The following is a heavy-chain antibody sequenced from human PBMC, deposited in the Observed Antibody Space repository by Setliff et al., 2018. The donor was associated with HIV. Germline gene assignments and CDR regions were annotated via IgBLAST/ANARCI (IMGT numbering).Heavy chain of an antibody. D-gene: IGHD3-9*01. CDR3: VRAFDQDFHN. CDR2: VHPFHDILGSNA. J-gene: IGHJ1*01. Sequence: GASVKVSCKTFGYYPSIDYMHWVRQAPGRGLEWLGVVHPFHDILGSNADYAQKFQGRISITWDSSGNTLFFELGPLRSDDSATYYFVRAFDQDFHNWGQGTVVTVSS. V-gene: IGHV1-46*01. CDR1: GYYPSIDY.